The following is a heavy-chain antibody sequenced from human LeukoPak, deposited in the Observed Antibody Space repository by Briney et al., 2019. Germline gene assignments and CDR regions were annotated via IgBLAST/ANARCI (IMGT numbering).Heavy chain of an antibody. CDR2: MRPDSGDS. D-gene: IGHD2-2*01. Sequence: ASVKVSCKASGYSFTTYYVHWVRQAPGQGLEWMGYMRPDSGDSNFAQKFQDRVTMTRDTSISTAYLELSRLTSDDTAVYYCSTEDKYCTTTTCADYWGQGTLVTVSS. V-gene: IGHV1-2*02. CDR1: GYSFTTYY. CDR3: STEDKYCTTTTCADY. J-gene: IGHJ4*02.